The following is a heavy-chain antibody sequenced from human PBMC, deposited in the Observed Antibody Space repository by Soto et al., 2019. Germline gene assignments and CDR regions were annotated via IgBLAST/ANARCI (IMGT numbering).Heavy chain of an antibody. V-gene: IGHV3-23*01. D-gene: IGHD3-10*01. Sequence: GGSLRLSCAASGFTFSSYAMSWVHQAPGKGLEWVSAISGSGGSTYYADSVKGRFTISRDNSKNTLYLQMNSLRAEDTAVYYCAKDRSEFLNPARFDYWGQGTLVTVSS. J-gene: IGHJ4*02. CDR1: GFTFSSYA. CDR2: ISGSGGST. CDR3: AKDRSEFLNPARFDY.